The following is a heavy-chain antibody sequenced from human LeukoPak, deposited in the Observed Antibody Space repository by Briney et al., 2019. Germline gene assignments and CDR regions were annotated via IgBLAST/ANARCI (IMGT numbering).Heavy chain of an antibody. J-gene: IGHJ6*03. CDR1: GYTFTGYY. Sequence: ASVKVSCKASGYTFTGYYMHWVRQAPGQGLEWMGWINPNSGGTNYAQKFQGRVTMTRDTSISTAYMELSRLRSDDTAVYYCARELLSSWHYYYYYMGVWGKGTTVTISS. CDR3: ARELLSSWHYYYYYMGV. V-gene: IGHV1-2*02. D-gene: IGHD6-13*01. CDR2: INPNSGGT.